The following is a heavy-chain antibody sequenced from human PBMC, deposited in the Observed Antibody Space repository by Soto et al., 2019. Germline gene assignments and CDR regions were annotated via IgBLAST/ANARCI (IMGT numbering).Heavy chain of an antibody. CDR1: GGSISSGGYY. CDR2: IYYSGST. CDR3: ARDRGYTYTYGFDY. Sequence: PSETLSLTCTVSGGSISSGGYYWSWIRQHPGKGLEWIGYIYYSGSTYYNPSLKSRVTISVDTSKNQFSLKLSSVTAADTAVYYCARDRGYTYTYGFDYWGQGTLVTVSS. V-gene: IGHV4-31*03. D-gene: IGHD5-18*01. J-gene: IGHJ4*02.